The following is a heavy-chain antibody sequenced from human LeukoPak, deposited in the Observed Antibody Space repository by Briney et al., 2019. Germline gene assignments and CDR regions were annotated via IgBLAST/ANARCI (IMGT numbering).Heavy chain of an antibody. CDR3: GLSSDYYYMDA. J-gene: IGHJ6*03. CDR1: GFTFSSYA. V-gene: IGHV3-23*01. CDR2: ISGSGGST. Sequence: GGSLRLSCAASGFTFSSYAMSWVRQAPGKGLEWVSAISGSGGSTYYADSVKGRFTISRDNSKNTLYLQMNSLRAEDTAVYYCGLSSDYYYMDAWGKGTTVTVSS. D-gene: IGHD3-16*02.